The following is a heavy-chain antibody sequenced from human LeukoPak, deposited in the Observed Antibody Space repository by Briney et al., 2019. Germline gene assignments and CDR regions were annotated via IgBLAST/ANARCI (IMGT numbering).Heavy chain of an antibody. J-gene: IGHJ2*01. CDR3: ARDGESDYGGNGFRYFDL. V-gene: IGHV3-53*04. CDR2: IYSGGST. D-gene: IGHD4-23*01. CDR1: GFTFSSYA. Sequence: GGSLRLSCAASGFTFSSYAMSWVRQAPGKGLEWVSVIYSGGSTYYADSVKGRFTISRHNSKNTLYLQMNSLRAEDTAVYYCARDGESDYGGNGFRYFDLWGRGTLVTVSS.